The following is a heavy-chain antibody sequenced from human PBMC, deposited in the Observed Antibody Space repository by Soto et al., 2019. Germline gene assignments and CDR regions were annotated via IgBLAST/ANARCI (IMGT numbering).Heavy chain of an antibody. CDR1: GFTFSSYT. CDR2: ISYDGKIK. Sequence: GGSLRLSCAASGFTFSSYTIHWVRQAPGKGLDWVAVISYDGKIKYYADSVQGRFTISRDNSKNTLYLQMNSLRPEDTALYYCARQYYDSSGFYWAVDYWGQGTLVTVSS. J-gene: IGHJ4*02. D-gene: IGHD3-22*01. CDR3: ARQYYDSSGFYWAVDY. V-gene: IGHV3-30*04.